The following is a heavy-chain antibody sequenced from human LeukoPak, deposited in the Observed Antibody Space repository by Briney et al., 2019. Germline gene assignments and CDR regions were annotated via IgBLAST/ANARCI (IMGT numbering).Heavy chain of an antibody. CDR1: GYTFTGYY. J-gene: IGHJ5*02. V-gene: IGHV1-8*02. CDR2: INPNSGNT. D-gene: IGHD2-2*01. CDR3: ARGSRVVPAAILS. Sequence: ASVKVSCKASGYTFTGYYMHWVRQAPGQGLEWMGWINPNSGNTGYAQKFQGRVTMTRNTSISTAYMELSSLRSEDTAVYYCARGSRVVPAAILSWGQGTLVTVSS.